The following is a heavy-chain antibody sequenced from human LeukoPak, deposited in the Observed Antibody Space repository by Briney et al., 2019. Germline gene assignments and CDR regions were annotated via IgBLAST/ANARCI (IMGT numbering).Heavy chain of an antibody. V-gene: IGHV1-8*01. CDR1: GYTFTSYD. Sequence: ASVKVSCKASGYTFTSYDINWVRQAPGQGLEWMGWMNPNSGNTGYAQKFQGRVTMTRNTSISTAYMELSSLRSEDTAVYYCARGCCSGGSCYFNYWGQGTLVTVSS. J-gene: IGHJ4*02. CDR2: MNPNSGNT. CDR3: ARGCCSGGSCYFNY. D-gene: IGHD2-15*01.